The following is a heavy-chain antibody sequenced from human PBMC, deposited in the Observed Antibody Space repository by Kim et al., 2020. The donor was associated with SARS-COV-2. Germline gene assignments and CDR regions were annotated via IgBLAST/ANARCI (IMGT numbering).Heavy chain of an antibody. CDR3: ARDKGGDGGYYYYMDV. Sequence: SVKVSCKASGDTFSSYAISWVRQAPGQGLEWMGGIIPIFGTAHYAQKFQGRVTITADESTSTAYMELSSLRSEDTAVYYCARDKGGDGGYYYYMDVWGKGTTVTVSS. CDR1: GDTFSSYA. J-gene: IGHJ6*03. V-gene: IGHV1-69*13. CDR2: IIPIFGTA. D-gene: IGHD3-10*01.